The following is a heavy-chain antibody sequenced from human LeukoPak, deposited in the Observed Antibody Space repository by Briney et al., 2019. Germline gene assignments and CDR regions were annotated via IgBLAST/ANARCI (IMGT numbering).Heavy chain of an antibody. Sequence: GGSLKLSCAASGFTFSCSAMHWVRQASGKGLEWVGRIRSKANSYATAYAASVKVRFTIPRDNSNNTAYLQMNSLKTEDTAVYYCTRFSEVFKIVGATGGYYYYGMDVWGQGTTVTVSS. CDR3: TRFSEVFKIVGATGGYYYYGMDV. V-gene: IGHV3-73*01. D-gene: IGHD1-26*01. CDR1: GFTFSCSA. CDR2: IRSKANSYAT. J-gene: IGHJ6*02.